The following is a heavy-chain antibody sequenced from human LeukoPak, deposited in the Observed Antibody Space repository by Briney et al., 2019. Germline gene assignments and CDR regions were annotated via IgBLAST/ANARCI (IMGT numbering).Heavy chain of an antibody. D-gene: IGHD3-22*01. CDR2: ISYDGSNK. CDR1: GFTFSSYA. J-gene: IGHJ4*02. V-gene: IGHV3-30-3*01. Sequence: GGSLRLSCAASGFTFSSYAMHWVRQAPGKGLEWVAVISYDGSNKYYADSVKGRFTISRDNSKNTLYLQMNSLRAEDTAVYYCARDASGYYYDPSYYSDYWGQGTLVTVSS. CDR3: ARDASGYYYDPSYYSDY.